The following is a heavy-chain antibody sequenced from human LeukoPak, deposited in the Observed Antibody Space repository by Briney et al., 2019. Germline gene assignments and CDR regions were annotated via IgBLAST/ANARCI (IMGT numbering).Heavy chain of an antibody. CDR3: ARKSRGRQDFDY. J-gene: IGHJ4*02. CDR2: IYSSGST. D-gene: IGHD2-15*01. CDR1: GDSISGGNYY. Sequence: KSSETLSLTCTVSGDSISGGNYYWSWIRQPAGKALEWIGRIYSSGSTNYNPSLKSRVTISVDTSKNQFSLRLSSVTAADTAVYYCARKSRGRQDFDYWGQGTLVTVSS. V-gene: IGHV4-61*02.